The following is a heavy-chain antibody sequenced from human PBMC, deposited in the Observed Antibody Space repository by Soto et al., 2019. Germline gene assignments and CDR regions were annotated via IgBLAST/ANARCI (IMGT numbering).Heavy chain of an antibody. J-gene: IGHJ4*02. Sequence: QVQPQESGPGLVKPSQTLSLTCTVSGGSISSGGYYWSWIRQHPGKGLEWIGYIYYSGSTYYNPSLKSRVTISVDTSKNQFSLKLSSVTAADTAVYYCARGIGDFWSGLGYYFDYWGQGTLVTVSS. V-gene: IGHV4-31*03. CDR2: IYYSGST. D-gene: IGHD3-3*01. CDR3: ARGIGDFWSGLGYYFDY. CDR1: GGSISSGGYY.